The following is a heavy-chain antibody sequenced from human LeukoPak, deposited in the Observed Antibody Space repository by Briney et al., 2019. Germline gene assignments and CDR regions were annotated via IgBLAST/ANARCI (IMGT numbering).Heavy chain of an antibody. Sequence: GGSLRLSCAASGFTFSSYWMSWVRQAPGKGLEWVANIKQDGSEKHYVDSVKGRFTISRDNAKNSLYLQMNSLRAEDTAVYYCARDRYSYGYGVFHATPDYWGQGTLVTVSS. J-gene: IGHJ4*02. CDR2: IKQDGSEK. CDR1: GFTFSSYW. D-gene: IGHD5-18*01. CDR3: ARDRYSYGYGVFHATPDY. V-gene: IGHV3-7*03.